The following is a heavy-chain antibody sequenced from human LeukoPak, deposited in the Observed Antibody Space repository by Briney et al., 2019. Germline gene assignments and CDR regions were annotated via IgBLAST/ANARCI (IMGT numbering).Heavy chain of an antibody. CDR1: GGSISSGSYY. V-gene: IGHV4-39*07. CDR2: INHSGST. D-gene: IGHD4-17*01. Sequence: PSQTLSLTCTVSGGSISSGSYYWTWIRQPPGKGLEWIGEINHSGSTNYNPSLKSRVTISVDTSNNQFSLKLSSVTAADTAVYYCARRGYGDYPYYFDYWGQGTLVTVSS. J-gene: IGHJ4*02. CDR3: ARRGYGDYPYYFDY.